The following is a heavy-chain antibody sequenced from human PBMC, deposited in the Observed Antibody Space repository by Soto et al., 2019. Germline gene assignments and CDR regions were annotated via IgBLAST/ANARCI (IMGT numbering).Heavy chain of an antibody. CDR1: GGSISSSNW. D-gene: IGHD5-18*01. J-gene: IGHJ4*02. Sequence: SETLSLTCAVSGGSISSSNWWTWVRQPPGKGLEWIGYIYYSGSTNYNPSLKSRVTISVDTSKNQFSLKLSSVTAADTAVYYCASREYSYGANFDYWGQGTLVTVSS. CDR3: ASREYSYGANFDY. V-gene: IGHV4-4*02. CDR2: IYYSGST.